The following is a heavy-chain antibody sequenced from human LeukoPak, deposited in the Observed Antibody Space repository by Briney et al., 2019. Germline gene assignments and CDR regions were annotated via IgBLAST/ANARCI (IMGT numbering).Heavy chain of an antibody. J-gene: IGHJ4*02. CDR2: IKNKGAGETT. CDR3: IAERGTYYIY. D-gene: IGHD1-26*01. V-gene: IGHV3-15*01. CDR1: GFIFSSYA. Sequence: GGSLRLSCAASGFIFSSYAMSWVRQAPGRGLEWVGRIKNKGAGETTDYPGSVKGRFIISRDDSKNTVYLQMNSLKSEDTAVYYCIAERGTYYIYWGQGTLVTVSS.